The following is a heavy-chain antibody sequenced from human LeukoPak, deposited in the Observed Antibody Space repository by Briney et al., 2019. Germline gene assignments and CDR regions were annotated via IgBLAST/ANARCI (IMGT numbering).Heavy chain of an antibody. V-gene: IGHV3-23*01. J-gene: IGHJ4*02. CDR3: AKELGVGATRDY. D-gene: IGHD1-26*01. Sequence: GGPLRLSCAASGFTFSSYAMSWVRQAPGKGLEWVSGISGSGGSTYYADSVKGRFTIPRDNSKNTLYLQMNSLRAEDTAVYYCAKELGVGATRDYWGQGTLVTVSS. CDR2: ISGSGGST. CDR1: GFTFSSYA.